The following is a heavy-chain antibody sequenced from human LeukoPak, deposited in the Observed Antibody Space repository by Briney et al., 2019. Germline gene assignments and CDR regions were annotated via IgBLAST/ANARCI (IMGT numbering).Heavy chain of an antibody. J-gene: IGHJ4*02. CDR2: ISGSGGST. CDR1: GFRITNAW. V-gene: IGHV3-23*01. CDR3: AKSRGQQPVFDY. Sequence: GGSLRLSCAASGFRITNAWMSWVRQAPGKGLEWVSAISGSGGSTYYADSVKGRFTISRDNSKNTLYLQMNSLRAEDTAVYYCAKSRGQQPVFDYWGQGTLVTVSS. D-gene: IGHD6-13*01.